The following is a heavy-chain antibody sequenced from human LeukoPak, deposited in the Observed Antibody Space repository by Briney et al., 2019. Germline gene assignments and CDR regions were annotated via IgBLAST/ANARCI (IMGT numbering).Heavy chain of an antibody. Sequence: QPGRSLRLSCAASGFTFDDYAMHWVRQAPGKGLEWVSGISWNSGSIGYADSVKGRFTISRDNAKNSLYLQMNSLRAEDTALYYCAKDLRYCSGGSCYSRSAFDIWGQGTMVTVSS. CDR1: GFTFDDYA. D-gene: IGHD2-15*01. CDR3: AKDLRYCSGGSCYSRSAFDI. J-gene: IGHJ3*02. V-gene: IGHV3-9*01. CDR2: ISWNSGSI.